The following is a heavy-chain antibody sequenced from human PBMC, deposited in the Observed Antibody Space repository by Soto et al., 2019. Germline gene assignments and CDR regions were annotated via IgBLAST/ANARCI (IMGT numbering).Heavy chain of an antibody. CDR3: ARDLSWGSNWYYYMDV. CDR2: ISSSSSVI. Sequence: PGGSLRLSCATSGFILSDCAMNWVRQAPGKGLEWVSYISSSSSVIDYADSVKGRFTVSRDSARNSLYLQMNGLRAEDTAVYYCARDLSWGSNWYYYMDVWGKGTTVTVSS. D-gene: IGHD7-27*01. J-gene: IGHJ6*03. CDR1: GFILSDCA. V-gene: IGHV3-48*01.